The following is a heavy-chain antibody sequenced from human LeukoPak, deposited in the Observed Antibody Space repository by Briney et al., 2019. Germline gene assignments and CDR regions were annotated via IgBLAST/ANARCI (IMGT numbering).Heavy chain of an antibody. CDR2: INHSGST. CDR3: ARHWVVRVWFGELYVGGDAFDI. CDR1: GGSFSGYY. V-gene: IGHV4-34*01. D-gene: IGHD3-10*01. J-gene: IGHJ3*02. Sequence: KPSETLSLTCAVYGGSFSGYYWSWIRQPPGKGLEWIGEINHSGSTNYNPSLKSRVTISVDTSKNQFSLKLSSVTAADTAVYYCARHWVVRVWFGELYVGGDAFDIWGQGTMVTVSS.